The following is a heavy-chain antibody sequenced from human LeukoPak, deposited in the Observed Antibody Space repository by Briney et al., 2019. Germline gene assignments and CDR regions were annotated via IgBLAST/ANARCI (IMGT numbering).Heavy chain of an antibody. CDR1: GFTVGSNY. J-gene: IGHJ4*02. CDR2: IYSGGST. CDR3: ARAPMSALDY. V-gene: IGHV3-53*01. Sequence: GGSLRLSCAASGFTVGSNYMSWVRQAPGKGLEWVSVIYSGGSTYYADSVKGRFTISRDNSKNTLYLQMNSLRAEDTAVYYCARAPMSALDYWGQGTLVTVSS.